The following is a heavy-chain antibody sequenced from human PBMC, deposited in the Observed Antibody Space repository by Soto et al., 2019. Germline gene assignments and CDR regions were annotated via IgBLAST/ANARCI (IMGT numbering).Heavy chain of an antibody. CDR2: IDPSDSYT. D-gene: IGHD5-12*01. CDR3: ATLARYSGYDITDY. CDR1: GYSFTNYW. Sequence: GESLKTSWKGPGYSFTNYWNRWVRQMPGKGVEGMGRIDPSDSYTNYSPSFQGHVTISADKSISTAYLQWSSLKASDTAMYYCATLARYSGYDITDYWGQGTLVTVSS. J-gene: IGHJ4*02. V-gene: IGHV5-10-1*01.